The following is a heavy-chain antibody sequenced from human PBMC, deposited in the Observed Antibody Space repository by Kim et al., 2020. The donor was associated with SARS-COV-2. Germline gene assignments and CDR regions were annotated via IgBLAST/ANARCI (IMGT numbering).Heavy chain of an antibody. CDR1: GYTFTSYG. J-gene: IGHJ4*02. CDR3: AREILSLEYSSGWYTQQAFYFAY. Sequence: ASVKVSCKASGYTFTSYGISWVRQAPGQGLEWMGWISAYNGNTNYAQKLQGRVTMTTDTSTSTAYMELRRLRSDDTAVYYCAREILSLEYSSGWYTQQAFYFAYWGQGTLVTVSS. CDR2: ISAYNGNT. V-gene: IGHV1-18*04. D-gene: IGHD6-19*01.